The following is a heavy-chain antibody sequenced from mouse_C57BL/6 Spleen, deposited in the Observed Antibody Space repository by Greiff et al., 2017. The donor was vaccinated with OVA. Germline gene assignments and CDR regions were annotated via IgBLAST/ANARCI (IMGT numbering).Heavy chain of an antibody. CDR3: ARGRWDDAMDY. D-gene: IGHD4-1*01. Sequence: EVKVVESGGGLVKPGGSLKLSCAASGFTFSDYGMHWVRQAPEKGLEWVAYISSGSSTIYYADTVKGRFTISRDNAKNTLFLQMTSLRSEDTAMYYCARGRWDDAMDYWGQGTSVTVSS. CDR2: ISSGSSTI. CDR1: GFTFSDYG. J-gene: IGHJ4*01. V-gene: IGHV5-17*01.